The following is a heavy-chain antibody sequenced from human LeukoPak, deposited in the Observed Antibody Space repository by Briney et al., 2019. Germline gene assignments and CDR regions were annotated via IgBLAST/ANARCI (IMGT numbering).Heavy chain of an antibody. V-gene: IGHV3-21*06. CDR1: GFTITRFN. CDR3: ARPFYYDNNGGEGMDV. CDR2: ITTSGTYI. D-gene: IGHD3-22*01. Sequence: PGGSLRLSCAASGFTITRFNMNWVRQAPGKGLELVSSITTSGTYIYYADSVKGRFTISRDYAKNSLYLQMNSLRAEDTAVYYCARPFYYDNNGGEGMDVWGQGTTVTVSS. J-gene: IGHJ6*02.